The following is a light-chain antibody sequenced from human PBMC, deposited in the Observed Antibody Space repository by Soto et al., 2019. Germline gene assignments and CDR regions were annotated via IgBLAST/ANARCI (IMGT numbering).Light chain of an antibody. CDR2: GAS. Sequence: EIVLTQSPGTLSLSPGERATLSCRASQSVSSSYLAWYQQKPGQAPRLLIYGASSRATGIPDRFSGSGSGTDFTLTISRLEPEDFAVYYCQQYGSSPYTFGQGXKL. V-gene: IGKV3-20*01. CDR1: QSVSSSY. CDR3: QQYGSSPYT. J-gene: IGKJ2*01.